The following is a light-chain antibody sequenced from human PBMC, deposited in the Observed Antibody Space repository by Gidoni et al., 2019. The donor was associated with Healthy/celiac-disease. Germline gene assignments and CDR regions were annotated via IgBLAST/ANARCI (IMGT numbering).Light chain of an antibody. CDR3: QVWDSSTVV. J-gene: IGLJ2*01. CDR2: KDS. Sequence: SYELTQPLSVSVALGQTSWTTCGGNNIGSKNEHWYQKKPGQAPVLVIYKDSNRPSGIPERFSGSNSGNTATLTISRAQAVDEADYYCQVWDSSTVVFGGGTKLTVL. CDR1: NIGSKN. V-gene: IGLV3-9*01.